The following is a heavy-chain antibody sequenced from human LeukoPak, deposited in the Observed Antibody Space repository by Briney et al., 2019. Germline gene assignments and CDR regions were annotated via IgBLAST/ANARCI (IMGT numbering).Heavy chain of an antibody. CDR2: ISSSGGST. V-gene: IGHV3-23*01. J-gene: IGHJ4*02. Sequence: GGSLRLSCAASGFTFSSYAMSWVRQAPGKGLEWVSAISSSGGSTYYADSVKGRFTISRDNSKTTLYLQMNSLRAEDTAVYYCAKQGFLEWLLTQYYFDYWGQGTLVTVSS. CDR1: GFTFSSYA. CDR3: AKQGFLEWLLTQYYFDY. D-gene: IGHD3-3*01.